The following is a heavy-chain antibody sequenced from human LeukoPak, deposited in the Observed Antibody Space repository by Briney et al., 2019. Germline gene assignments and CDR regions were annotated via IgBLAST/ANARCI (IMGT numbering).Heavy chain of an antibody. D-gene: IGHD1-26*01. CDR1: GFTFSSYA. J-gene: IGHJ3*02. V-gene: IGHV3-23*01. CDR3: AKDGGSYQGVFAFDI. Sequence: GGSLRLSCAASGFTFSSYAMSWVRQAPGKGLEWVSAISGSGGSTYYADSVKGRFTISRDNSTNTLYLQMNSLRAEDTAVYYCAKDGGSYQGVFAFDIWGQGTMVTVSS. CDR2: ISGSGGST.